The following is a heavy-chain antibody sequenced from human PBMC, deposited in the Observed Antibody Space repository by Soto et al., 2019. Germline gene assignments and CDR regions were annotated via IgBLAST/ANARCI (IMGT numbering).Heavy chain of an antibody. CDR1: GFTFSSYS. J-gene: IGHJ3*02. V-gene: IGHV3-21*01. CDR2: ISSSSSYI. Sequence: LRLSCAASGFTFSSYSMNWVRQAPGKGLEWVSSISSSSSYIYYADSVKGRFTISRDNAKNSLYLQMNSLRAEDTAVYYCARDPLTDAFDIWGQGTMVTVSS. CDR3: ARDPLTDAFDI.